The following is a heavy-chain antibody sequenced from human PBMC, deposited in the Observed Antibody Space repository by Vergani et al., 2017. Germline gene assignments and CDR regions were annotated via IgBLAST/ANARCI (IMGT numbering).Heavy chain of an antibody. CDR1: GGSISSYY. V-gene: IGHV4-59*01. D-gene: IGHD2-15*01. J-gene: IGHJ4*02. CDR3: ARARRYCSGGSCYTALGY. CDR2: IYYSGST. Sequence: QVQLQESGPGLVKPSETLSLTCTVSGGSISSYYWSWIRQPPGKGLEWIGYIYYSGSTNYNPSLKSRVTISVETSKNQFSLKLSSVTAADTAVYYCARARRYCSGGSCYTALGYWGQGTLVTVCS.